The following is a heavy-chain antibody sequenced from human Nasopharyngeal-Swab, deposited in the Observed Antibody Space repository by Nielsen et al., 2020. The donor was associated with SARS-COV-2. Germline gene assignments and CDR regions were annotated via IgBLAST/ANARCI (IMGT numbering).Heavy chain of an antibody. J-gene: IGHJ3*02. V-gene: IGHV3-13*01. CDR1: GFTFSSYD. CDR3: ARGDMYSSGWYVRAFDI. Sequence: GGSLRLSCAASGFTFSSYDMHWVRQATGKGLEWVSATGTAGDTYYPGSVKGRFTISRENAKNSLYLQMNSLRAGDTAVYYCARGDMYSSGWYVRAFDIWGQGTMVTVSS. CDR2: TGTAGDT. D-gene: IGHD6-19*01.